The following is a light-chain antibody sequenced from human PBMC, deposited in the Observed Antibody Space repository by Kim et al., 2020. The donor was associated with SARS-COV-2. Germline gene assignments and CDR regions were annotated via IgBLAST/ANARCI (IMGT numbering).Light chain of an antibody. CDR3: QQRSNWFT. J-gene: IGKJ4*01. Sequence: SLSPGDTATLSCRARQSVSSYLAWYQQKPGQAPRLLIYDASHRATGIPARFSGSGSGTDFTLTISSLEPEDFAVYYCQQRSNWFTFGGGTKVDIK. CDR1: QSVSSY. V-gene: IGKV3-11*01. CDR2: DAS.